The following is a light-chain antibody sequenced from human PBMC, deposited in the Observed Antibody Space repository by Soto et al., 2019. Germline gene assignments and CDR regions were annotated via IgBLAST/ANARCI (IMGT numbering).Light chain of an antibody. V-gene: IGKV3-20*01. J-gene: IGKJ1*01. Sequence: EIVFTQSPGTLSLSPVERATLSCRASQSVVTNSLAWYQQKPGQAPRLIIYGASNRATGIPDRFSGRGSGTDFTLTISRLEPEDCAVYYCQQYGGARWTFGQGTKVDIK. CDR3: QQYGGARWT. CDR1: QSVVTNS. CDR2: GAS.